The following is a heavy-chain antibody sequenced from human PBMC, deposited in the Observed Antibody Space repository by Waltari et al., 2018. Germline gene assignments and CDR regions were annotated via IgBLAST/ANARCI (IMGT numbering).Heavy chain of an antibody. CDR1: GGSFSGYY. CDR2: INQSGIA. Sequence: QVQLQQWGAGLLKPSETLSLTCAVYGGSFSGYYWSWIRQPPGKGLEWIGEINQSGIAKYIPSLKSRVTISVDTSKNQVSLKLSSVPAADTAGYYWARVGYGSSWYGWVDPWGQGTLVTVSS. V-gene: IGHV4-34*01. D-gene: IGHD6-13*01. CDR3: ARVGYGSSWYGWVDP. J-gene: IGHJ5*02.